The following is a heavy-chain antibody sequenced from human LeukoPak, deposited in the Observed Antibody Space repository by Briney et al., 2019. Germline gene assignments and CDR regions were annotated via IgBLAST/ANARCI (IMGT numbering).Heavy chain of an antibody. CDR1: GFTFSSYS. V-gene: IGHV3-53*01. Sequence: PGGSLRLSCAASGFTFSSYSMNWVRQAPGKGLEWVSVIYSGGSTYYADSVKGRFTISRDNSKNTLYLQMNSLRAEDTAVYYCARDAGSGGPYYYYYGMDVWGQGTTVTVSS. J-gene: IGHJ6*02. CDR2: IYSGGST. D-gene: IGHD3-10*01. CDR3: ARDAGSGGPYYYYYGMDV.